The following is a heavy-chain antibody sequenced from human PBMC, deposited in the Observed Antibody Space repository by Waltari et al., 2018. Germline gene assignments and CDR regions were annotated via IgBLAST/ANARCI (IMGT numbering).Heavy chain of an antibody. CDR1: GLGFSRSG. CDR3: AGWDATRAFRI. J-gene: IGHJ3*01. V-gene: IGHV3-30*02. D-gene: IGHD2-15*01. Sequence: QVQLVEAGVGVVQPGGSLRLSWAAYGLGFSRSGMHWVSQAPGEGLEWVAYIRSDGGNKYYGDSVKGRFTISRDESKSTLYLQMDSLRSEDTAVYYCAGWDATRAFRIWGQGTMVIVSS. CDR2: IRSDGGNK.